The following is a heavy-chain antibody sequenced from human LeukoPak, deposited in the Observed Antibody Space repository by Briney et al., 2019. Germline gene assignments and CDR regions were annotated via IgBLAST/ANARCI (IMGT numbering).Heavy chain of an antibody. Sequence: PGGSLRLSCAASGFTFNNYYMSWIRQAPGKGLEWISYISSTVSTTYYADSVKGRFTISRDNAKNSLYLQMNSLRAEDTAVYYCARGEDYDVFFGYWGQGTLVTVSS. CDR1: GFTFNNYY. D-gene: IGHD4-17*01. V-gene: IGHV3-11*04. CDR3: ARGEDYDVFFGY. J-gene: IGHJ4*02. CDR2: ISSTVSTT.